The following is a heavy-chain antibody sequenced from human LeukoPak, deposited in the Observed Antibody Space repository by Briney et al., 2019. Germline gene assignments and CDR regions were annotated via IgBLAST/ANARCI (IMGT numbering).Heavy chain of an antibody. CDR3: ARAGYSSGWWLDAFDI. CDR1: GFTFDDYG. V-gene: IGHV3-20*04. J-gene: IGHJ3*02. CDR2: INWNGGST. D-gene: IGHD6-19*01. Sequence: GSLRLSCAASGFTFDDYGMSWVRQAPGKGLEWVSGINWNGGSTGYADSVKGRFTISRDNSKNTLYLQMNSLRAEDTAVYYCARAGYSSGWWLDAFDIWGQGTMVTVSS.